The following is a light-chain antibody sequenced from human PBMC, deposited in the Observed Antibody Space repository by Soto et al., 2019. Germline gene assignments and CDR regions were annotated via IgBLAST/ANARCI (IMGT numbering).Light chain of an antibody. CDR3: QQHNDWVT. J-gene: IGKJ4*01. CDR1: QSIRNY. CDR2: DAS. V-gene: IGKV3-11*01. Sequence: EVVLTQSPATLSLSPGERATLSCRASQSIRNYLAWYQQKPGQAPRLLIYDASNRATGIPARFSGSGSGTDFILTISSLEPEDSGVYYCQQHNDWVTFGGGTKVEIK.